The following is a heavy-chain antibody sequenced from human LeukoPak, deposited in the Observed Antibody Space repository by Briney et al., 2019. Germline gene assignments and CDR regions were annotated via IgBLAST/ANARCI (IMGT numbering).Heavy chain of an antibody. CDR3: ARDSASAQAVMFDY. J-gene: IGHJ4*02. D-gene: IGHD6-19*01. CDR2: IDHSGST. V-gene: IGHV4-38-2*02. CDR1: GCSISSGYY. Sequence: SETLSLTCTVSGCSISSGYYWGWIRQPPGKGLDWTGSIDHSGSTYYNPSLKSRITISVDTSKNQFSLKLSSVTAADTAVYYCARDSASAQAVMFDYWGQGTLVTVSS.